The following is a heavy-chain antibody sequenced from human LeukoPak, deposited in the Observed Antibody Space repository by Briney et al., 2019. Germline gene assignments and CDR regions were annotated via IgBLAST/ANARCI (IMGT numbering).Heavy chain of an antibody. D-gene: IGHD1-14*01. CDR3: ARRNRYYFDC. V-gene: IGHV4-59*01. CDR2: IYYSGST. Sequence: PSETLSLTCTVSGGSISSYYWSWIRQPPGKGLEWIGYIYYSGSTNYNPSLKSRVTISVDTSKNQFSLKLSSVTAADAAVYYCARRNRYYFDCWGQGTLVTVSS. J-gene: IGHJ4*02. CDR1: GGSISSYY.